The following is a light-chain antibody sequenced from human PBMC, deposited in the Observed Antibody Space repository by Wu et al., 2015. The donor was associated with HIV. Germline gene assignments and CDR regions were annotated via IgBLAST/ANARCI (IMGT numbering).Light chain of an antibody. CDR3: QHYSSSPGYT. CDR1: QSISSSY. V-gene: IGKV3-20*01. Sequence: EIVLTQSPGTLSLSPGERATLSCRASQSISSSYLAWYQQKPGQAPRLLIYGASSRATGIPDRFSGSGSGPDFTLTISRLEPEDFAVYYCQHYSSSPGYTFGQGTKLEIK. CDR2: GAS. J-gene: IGKJ2*01.